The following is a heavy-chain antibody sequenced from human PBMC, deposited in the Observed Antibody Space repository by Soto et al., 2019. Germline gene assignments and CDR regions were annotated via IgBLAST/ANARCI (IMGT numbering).Heavy chain of an antibody. V-gene: IGHV3-7*03. CDR1: GFTFSNSW. J-gene: IGHJ6*01. D-gene: IGHD2-21*02. CDR3: PGEARPDVVRHLLIRQRAKIWGGDPPRGIDHSSDAMDF. CDR2: IKEDGSEK. Sequence: EVQLVESGGGLVQPGGSLRLSCAASGFTFSNSWMAWVRQAPGKGLEWVANIKEDGSEKYYVDSLKGRFAISRDNAKNSLDLQMPGLSAADTDVYFCPGEARPDVVRHLLIRQRAKIWGGDPPRGIDHSSDAMDFWGQATPVPV.